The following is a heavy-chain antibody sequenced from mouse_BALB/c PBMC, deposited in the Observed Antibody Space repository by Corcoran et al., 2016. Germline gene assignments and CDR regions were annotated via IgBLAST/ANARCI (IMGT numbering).Heavy chain of an antibody. CDR1: GYTFTNYG. CDR3: TREPYAMDY. J-gene: IGHJ4*01. Sequence: QIQLVQSGPELKKPGETVKISCKASGYTFTNYGMNWVKQAPGKGLKWMGWINPYTREPTYADDFKGRFAFSLDTSASTAYLQINNLKNEDTAAYFWTREPYAMDYWGQGTSVTVSS. V-gene: IGHV9-3-1*01. CDR2: INPYTREP. D-gene: IGHD6-1*01.